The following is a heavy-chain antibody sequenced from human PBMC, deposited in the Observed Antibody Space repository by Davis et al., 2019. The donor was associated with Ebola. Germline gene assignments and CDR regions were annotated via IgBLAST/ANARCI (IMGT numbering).Heavy chain of an antibody. Sequence: GGSLRLSCAASGFNFRSYGMHWVRQAPDKGLEWVAVIWYDGSRKYYGDSVKGRFTISRDNSKNTLYLQMNSLRDEDTAVYYCARAGVCGGGSCYPGPLEYWGQGTLVTVSS. J-gene: IGHJ4*02. CDR3: ARAGVCGGGSCYPGPLEY. CDR1: GFNFRSYG. V-gene: IGHV3-33*08. CDR2: IWYDGSRK. D-gene: IGHD2-15*01.